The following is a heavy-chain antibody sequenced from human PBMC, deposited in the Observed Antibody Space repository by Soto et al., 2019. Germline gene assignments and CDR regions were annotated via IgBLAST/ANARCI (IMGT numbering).Heavy chain of an antibody. J-gene: IGHJ4*02. CDR1: GYTFTSYV. CDR3: ARGGARCSGGSCYFSVDFDY. D-gene: IGHD2-15*01. Sequence: ASVKVSCKASGYTFTSYVISWVRQAPGQGLEWMGWISAYNGNTNYAQKLQGRVTMTTDTSTSTAYMELRSLRSDDTAVYYCARGGARCSGGSCYFSVDFDYWGQGTLVTVSS. V-gene: IGHV1-18*01. CDR2: ISAYNGNT.